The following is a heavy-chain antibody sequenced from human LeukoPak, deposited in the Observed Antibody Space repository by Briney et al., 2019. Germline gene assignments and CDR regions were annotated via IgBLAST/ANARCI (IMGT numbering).Heavy chain of an antibody. J-gene: IGHJ5*02. CDR2: VYYSGST. D-gene: IGHD3-10*01. CDR3: ARSRQASGLFSS. V-gene: IGHV4-39*07. CDR1: DGSISSSSYY. Sequence: SETLSLTCTVSDGSISSSSYYWGWIRQPPGKGLEWIGSVYYSGSTYYNPSLKSRVTISVDTSKSQFSLKLSSVTAADTAVYYCARSRQASGLFSSWGQGTLVVVSS.